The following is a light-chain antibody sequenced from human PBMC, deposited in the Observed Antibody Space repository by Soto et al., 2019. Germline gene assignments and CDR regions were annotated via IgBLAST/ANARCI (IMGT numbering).Light chain of an antibody. CDR2: WAS. CDR3: QQYYTCPLT. CDR1: QSVLYSSINKNY. Sequence: DIGMIPSPDFLAVSMGVWATINCNSRQSVLYSSINKNYLAWYQQKPGQPPKLLLSWASARESGVPERFSGSGSGTHFTLSISSLQSEDFAVYYCQQYYTCPLTFGGGTKVDIK. J-gene: IGKJ4*01. V-gene: IGKV4-1*01.